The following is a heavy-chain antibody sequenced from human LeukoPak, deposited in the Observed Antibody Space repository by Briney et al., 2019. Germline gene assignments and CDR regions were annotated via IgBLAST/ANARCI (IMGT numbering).Heavy chain of an antibody. CDR1: GFTFSDYY. D-gene: IGHD5-18*01. CDR2: ISSSGSTI. J-gene: IGHJ3*02. Sequence: GGSLRLSCAASGFTFSDYYMSWIRQAPGKGLEWVSYISSSGSTIYHADSVKGRFTISRDNAKNSLYLQMNSLRAEDTAVYYCARLLIYGYASFDIWGQGTMVTVSS. CDR3: ARLLIYGYASFDI. V-gene: IGHV3-11*01.